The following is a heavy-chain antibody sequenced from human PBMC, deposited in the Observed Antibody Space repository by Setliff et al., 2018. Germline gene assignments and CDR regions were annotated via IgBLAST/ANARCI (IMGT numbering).Heavy chain of an antibody. V-gene: IGHV4-30-4*08. CDR2: IYYSGST. J-gene: IGHJ6*03. CDR1: GGSISSGDYY. CDR3: AIGSMMDYMDV. Sequence: SETLSLTCTVSGGSISSGDYYWSWIRQPPGKGLEWIGYIYYSGSTYYNPSLKSRVTMSVDTSKNQFPLKLNDVTAADTAVYYCAIGSMMDYMDVWGKGTTVTVSS. D-gene: IGHD3-16*01.